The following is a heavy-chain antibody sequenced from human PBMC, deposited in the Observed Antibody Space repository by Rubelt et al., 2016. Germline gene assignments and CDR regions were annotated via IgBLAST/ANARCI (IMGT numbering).Heavy chain of an antibody. D-gene: IGHD6-13*01. CDR2: IWHDGTDK. CDR3: ARGIAAPGTDY. J-gene: IGHJ4*02. V-gene: IGHV3-33*01. Sequence: GKGLEWVAVIWHDGTDKYYADSVKGRFTISRDNSKTTLFLQMNSLRVEDTAVYYCARGIAAPGTDYWGQGTQVTVSP.